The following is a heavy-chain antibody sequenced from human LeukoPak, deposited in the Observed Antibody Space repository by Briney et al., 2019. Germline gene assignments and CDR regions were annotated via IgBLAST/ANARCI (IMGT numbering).Heavy chain of an antibody. Sequence: SETLSLTCAVYGGSFSGYYWSWIRQPPGKGLEWIGEINHSGSTNYNPSLKSRVTISVDTSKNQFSLKLSSVTAADTAVYYCARGRQERTFLGVLIPDYGAQEPLVPAPS. J-gene: IGHJ4*02. D-gene: IGHD3-3*01. CDR2: INHSGST. V-gene: IGHV4-34*01. CDR3: ARGRQERTFLGVLIPDY. CDR1: GGSFSGYY.